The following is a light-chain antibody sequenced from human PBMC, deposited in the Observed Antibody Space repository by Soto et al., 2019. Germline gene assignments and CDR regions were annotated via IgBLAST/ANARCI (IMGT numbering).Light chain of an antibody. Sequence: QSVLTQPASVSGSPGQSITISCTGTSSDVGGYNYVSWYQQHPGKAPKLMIYEVSNRPSGVSNHFSGSKSGNTASLTISGLQAEDEADYYCSSYTSSSRVFGGGTKLTVL. CDR3: SSYTSSSRV. CDR1: SSDVGGYNY. V-gene: IGLV2-14*01. CDR2: EVS. J-gene: IGLJ3*02.